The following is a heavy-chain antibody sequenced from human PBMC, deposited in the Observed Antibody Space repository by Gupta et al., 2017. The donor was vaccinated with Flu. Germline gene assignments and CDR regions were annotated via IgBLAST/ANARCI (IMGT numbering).Heavy chain of an antibody. CDR3: ARDVWEKVGPGFYYAMDV. V-gene: IGHV1-69*06. Sequence: INWVRQAPGQGLEWMGGIILLFGPPLYAQKFQDRVTINADRSTGTVSMEINALRSDDTAVYYCARDVWEKVGPGFYYAMDVWGQGTTVTVSS. D-gene: IGHD3-16*01. CDR2: IILLFGPP. J-gene: IGHJ6*02.